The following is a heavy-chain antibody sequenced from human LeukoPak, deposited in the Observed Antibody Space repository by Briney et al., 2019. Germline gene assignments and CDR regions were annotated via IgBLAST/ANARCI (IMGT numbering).Heavy chain of an antibody. CDR1: GDSVSSNRAI. CDR3: TRAGSGAFDI. D-gene: IGHD3-10*01. J-gene: IGHJ3*02. V-gene: IGHV6-1*01. CDR2: TYYRSKWYN. Sequence: QTLPLTCAISGDSVSSNRAIWNWIRQSPSRDLVWLGRTYYRSKWYNDYAVSVKSRAIINPDTSKNQFSLQLNAVTPEDTAVYYCTRAGSGAFDIWGQGTMVTVSS.